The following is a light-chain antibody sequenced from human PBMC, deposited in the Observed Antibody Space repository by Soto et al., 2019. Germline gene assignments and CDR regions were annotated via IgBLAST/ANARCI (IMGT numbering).Light chain of an antibody. CDR3: QQYNSYSPT. Sequence: DIQMTQSASTLSSSFGDRVTITCGASQNINRWLAWYQQKPGKAPMLLIYDASTLQSGAPSRFSGSGSGTEFTLTISSLQTDDFATYYCQQYNSYSPTFGQGTKVDIK. CDR1: QNINRW. CDR2: DAS. V-gene: IGKV1-5*01. J-gene: IGKJ1*01.